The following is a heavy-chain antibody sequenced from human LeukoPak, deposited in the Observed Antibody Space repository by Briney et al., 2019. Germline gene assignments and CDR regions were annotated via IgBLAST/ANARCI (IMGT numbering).Heavy chain of an antibody. J-gene: IGHJ3*01. CDR1: GDSVYNNGAA. Sequence: SQTLSLTCAISGDSVYNNGAAWNWIRQSPSRGLEWLGRTYFGYKWCNDYAVYVKSRITINQDTSMHQFSLQLNSVTPEVTAVYYCARQRSRALDLWGQGTVVTVSS. D-gene: IGHD1-1*01. CDR2: TYFGYKWCN. CDR3: ARQRSRALDL. V-gene: IGHV6-1*01.